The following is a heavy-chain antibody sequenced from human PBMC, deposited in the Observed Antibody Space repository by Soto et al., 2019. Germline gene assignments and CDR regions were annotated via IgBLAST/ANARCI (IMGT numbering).Heavy chain of an antibody. CDR2: IVVGSGNT. V-gene: IGHV1-58*01. Sequence: ASVKVSCKASGFTFSSYAVKWVRQAPGQRLEWIGWIVVGSGNTNYAQKFQERVTIPRDMSTSTAYMELSSLRSEDTAVYYCAADNRYYYDSSGYYYVFDYWGQGTLVTVSS. CDR1: GFTFSSYA. CDR3: AADNRYYYDSSGYYYVFDY. D-gene: IGHD3-22*01. J-gene: IGHJ4*02.